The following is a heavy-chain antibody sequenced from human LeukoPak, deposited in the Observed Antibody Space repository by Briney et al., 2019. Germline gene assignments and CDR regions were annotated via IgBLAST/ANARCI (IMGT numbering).Heavy chain of an antibody. Sequence: SETLSLTCTVSGGSISSSSYYWGWIRQPPGKGLEWIGEINHSGSTNYNPSLKSRVTISVDTSKNQFSLKLSSVTAADTAVYYCARRRTMVRGVLSRGWFDPWGQGTLVTVSS. V-gene: IGHV4-39*07. CDR2: INHSGST. CDR1: GGSISSSSYY. CDR3: ARRRTMVRGVLSRGWFDP. J-gene: IGHJ5*02. D-gene: IGHD3-10*01.